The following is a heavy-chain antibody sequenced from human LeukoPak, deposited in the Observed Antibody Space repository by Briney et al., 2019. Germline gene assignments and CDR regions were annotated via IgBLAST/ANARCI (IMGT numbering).Heavy chain of an antibody. V-gene: IGHV1-69*06. CDR1: GGTFSSYA. Sequence: ASVKVSCKASGGTFSSYAISWVRQAPGQGLEWMGVIIPMFGTANYAQKFQGRVTITADKSTTTAYLELSSLRSVDTAMDYCARDRYYDFWSGSHYFDYWGQGTLVTVSS. D-gene: IGHD3-3*01. CDR3: ARDRYYDFWSGSHYFDY. J-gene: IGHJ4*02. CDR2: IIPMFGTA.